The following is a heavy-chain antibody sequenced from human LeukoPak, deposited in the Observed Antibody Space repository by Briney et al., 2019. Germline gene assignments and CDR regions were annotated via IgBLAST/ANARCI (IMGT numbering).Heavy chain of an antibody. CDR2: IKQDGSDK. CDR3: ATFSGAHHKTFDS. V-gene: IGHV3-7*01. D-gene: IGHD1-14*01. J-gene: IGHJ4*02. Sequence: GGSLRLSCAASGLTFRNYWMSWVRHAPGKGLEWGANIKQDGSDKFYVDSVNGRFTISRDNAKNSLYLQMNTLRAEDTAIYYCATFSGAHHKTFDSWGQGTLVTVSS. CDR1: GLTFRNYW.